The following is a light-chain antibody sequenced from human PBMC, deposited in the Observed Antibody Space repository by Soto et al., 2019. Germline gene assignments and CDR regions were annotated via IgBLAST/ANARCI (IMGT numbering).Light chain of an antibody. CDR1: QSITSNY. CDR2: GAS. J-gene: IGKJ4*01. V-gene: IGKV3-20*01. Sequence: EIVLTQSPGTLSLSPGDRATLSCRASQSITSNYLAWYQQKPGQAPRLLIFGASSRATGIPDRFSGSGSGTDFTLNISRLEPEDFAVYHCQQYGRTPLTFGGGTKVEIK. CDR3: QQYGRTPLT.